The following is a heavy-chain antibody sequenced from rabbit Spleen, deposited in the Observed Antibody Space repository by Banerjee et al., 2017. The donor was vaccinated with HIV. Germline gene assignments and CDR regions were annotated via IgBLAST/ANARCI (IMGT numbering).Heavy chain of an antibody. V-gene: IGHV1S40*01. J-gene: IGHJ4*01. CDR1: GLDFSTYYY. CDR3: ARWYVENSYYIGL. Sequence: QSLEESGGDLVKHGASLTLTCTASGLDFSTYYYMCCVRQAPGKGLEWIACTYTSSSGATYYASWAKGRFTISKTSSTTVTLQMTSLTAADTATYFCARWYVENSYYIGLWGQGTLVTVS. D-gene: IGHD8-1*01. CDR2: TYTSSSGAT.